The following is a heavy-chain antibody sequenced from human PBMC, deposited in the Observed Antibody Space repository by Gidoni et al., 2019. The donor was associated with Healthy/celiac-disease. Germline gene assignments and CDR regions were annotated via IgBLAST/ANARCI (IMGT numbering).Heavy chain of an antibody. CDR2: INHSGST. V-gene: IGHV4-34*01. CDR1: GGSFSGYY. Sequence: QVQLQQWGAGLLKPSETLSLTCAVYGGSFSGYYWSWIRQPPGKGLEWIGEINHSGSTNYNPSLKSRVTISVDTSKNQFSLKLSSVTAADTAVYYCARRPVGYYGDYSYWGQGTLVTVSS. CDR3: ARRPVGYYGDYSY. D-gene: IGHD4-17*01. J-gene: IGHJ4*02.